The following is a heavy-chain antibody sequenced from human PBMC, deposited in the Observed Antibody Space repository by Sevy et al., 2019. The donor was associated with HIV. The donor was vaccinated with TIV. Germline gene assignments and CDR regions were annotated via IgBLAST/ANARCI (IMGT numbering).Heavy chain of an antibody. J-gene: IGHJ6*02. CDR2: ISSSADTI. CDR1: GFSISDYY. Sequence: GGSLRLSCAASGFSISDYYMGWIRQAPGKGPQWISYISSSADTIYYADSVKGRFTVSRDNAKNSLYLQMKGLRAEDTAVYYCARDHVKDGDLGDYYYYAMDVWGQGTTVTVSS. CDR3: ARDHVKDGDLGDYYYYAMDV. D-gene: IGHD4-17*01. V-gene: IGHV3-11*01.